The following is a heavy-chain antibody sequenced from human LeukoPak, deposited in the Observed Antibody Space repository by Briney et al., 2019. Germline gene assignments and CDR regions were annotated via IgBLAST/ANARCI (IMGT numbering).Heavy chain of an antibody. Sequence: GGSLRLSCAASGFTVSSNYMSWVRQAPGKGLEWVSVIYSGGSTYYADSVKGSFTISRDNSKNTLYLQMNSLRAEDTAVYYCARASSLVPGLDAFDIWGQGTMVTVSS. J-gene: IGHJ3*02. CDR1: GFTVSSNY. CDR2: IYSGGST. V-gene: IGHV3-66*01. D-gene: IGHD2-2*01. CDR3: ARASSLVPGLDAFDI.